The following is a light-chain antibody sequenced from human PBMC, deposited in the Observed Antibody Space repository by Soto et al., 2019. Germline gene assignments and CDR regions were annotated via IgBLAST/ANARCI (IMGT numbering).Light chain of an antibody. CDR1: QSVGSD. CDR3: QQYNSWPLT. J-gene: IGKJ4*01. V-gene: IGKV3D-15*01. CDR2: XIF. Sequence: EIVMTQSPATLSVSPGERATLSCRASQSVGSDLAWXQXKXGXXPXXXIXXIFTRATGVPTRISGSGSGTEFTLTISSLQSEDFAVYYCQQYNSWPLTFGGGTKV.